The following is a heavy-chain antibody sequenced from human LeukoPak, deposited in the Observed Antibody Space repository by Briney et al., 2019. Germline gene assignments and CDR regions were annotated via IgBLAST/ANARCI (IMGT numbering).Heavy chain of an antibody. D-gene: IGHD3-3*01. CDR1: LGTLRNYA. V-gene: IGHV1-69*05. Sequence: SVNVSHQHSLGTLRNYAMSWVRQAPGQPREWMGRIIPIFGTSNYAQKFEGRVTSTTDEPTSTAYMELSSLISEDTAVYYCARGGNYQYDFWSGYPPFDYWGQGTLVTVSS. CDR2: IIPIFGTS. CDR3: ARGGNYQYDFWSGYPPFDY. J-gene: IGHJ4*02.